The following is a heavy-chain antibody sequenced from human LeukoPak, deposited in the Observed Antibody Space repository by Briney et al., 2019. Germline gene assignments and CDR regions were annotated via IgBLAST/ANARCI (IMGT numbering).Heavy chain of an antibody. J-gene: IGHJ4*02. D-gene: IGHD7-27*01. Sequence: GGSLRLSCAASEFIFRSYAMIWVRQAPGKGLEWVSVIDSSGGSTYYADSVKGRFTISRDNSKYTLFLQMNSLRVEDTALYYCAKDEVPGDSIISIDYWGQGTLVTVSS. CDR2: IDSSGGST. CDR1: EFIFRSYA. V-gene: IGHV3-23*01. CDR3: AKDEVPGDSIISIDY.